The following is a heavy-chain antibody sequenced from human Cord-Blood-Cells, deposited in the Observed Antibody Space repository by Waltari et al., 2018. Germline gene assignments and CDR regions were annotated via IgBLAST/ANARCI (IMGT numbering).Heavy chain of an antibody. CDR3: ARHFLLGEYSSSSEYFQH. V-gene: IGHV4-39*01. J-gene: IGHJ1*01. CDR2: IYYSGRT. Sequence: QLQLQESGPGLVTPSETLSLTCTVSGGSISSSSYYWGWICQPPGKGLEWIGSIYYSGRTYYNPSLKSRVTISVDTSKNQFSLKLSSVTAADTAVYYCARHFLLGEYSSSSEYFQHWGQGTLVTVSS. CDR1: GGSISSSSYY. D-gene: IGHD6-6*01.